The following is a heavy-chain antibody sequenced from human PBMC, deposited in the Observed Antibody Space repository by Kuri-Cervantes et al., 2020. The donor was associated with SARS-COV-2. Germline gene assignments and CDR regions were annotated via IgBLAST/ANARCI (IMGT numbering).Heavy chain of an antibody. CDR2: ISAYNGNT. Sequence: ASVKVSCKASGYTFTSYGISWVRQAPGQGLEWMGWISAYNGNTNYAQKLQGRVTMTTDTSTSTAYMELRSLRSDDTAVYYCAAHHPRGYSYDWFDPWGQGTLVTVSS. D-gene: IGHD5-18*01. CDR1: GYTFTSYG. CDR3: AAHHPRGYSYDWFDP. V-gene: IGHV1-18*01. J-gene: IGHJ5*02.